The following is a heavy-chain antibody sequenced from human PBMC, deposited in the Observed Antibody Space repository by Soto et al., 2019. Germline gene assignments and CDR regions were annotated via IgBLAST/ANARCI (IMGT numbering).Heavy chain of an antibody. J-gene: IGHJ6*03. CDR3: TRVDVPDLGAWATRSAYYYYMAV. CDR1: SGSISSDNW. CDR2: IHHSGGT. Sequence: QVQLQESGPGQVEPSGTLSLTCAVSSGSISSDNWWSWVRQSPEKGLEWIGEIHHSGGTNYNPSLKSRFTMSVDKSKNQFYLQMGFVTAADSAVYYCTRVDVPDLGAWATRSAYYYYMAVWGKGTTVTVSS. V-gene: IGHV4-4*02. D-gene: IGHD2-2*01.